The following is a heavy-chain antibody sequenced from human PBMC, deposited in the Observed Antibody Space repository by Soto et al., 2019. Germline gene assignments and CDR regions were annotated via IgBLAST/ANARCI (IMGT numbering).Heavy chain of an antibody. CDR1: GFSIYKND. Sequence: EVQLVESGGGLVQPGGSLRLSCVASGFSIYKNDMIWVRQAPGKGLEWLAHIHYDGSPYYADSVKGRFTISKDNYKNTLYFQMNSLRSEDPAVYYCAAYGPNAGDGFWGQGTLVTVS. V-gene: IGHV3-66*01. J-gene: IGHJ4*02. CDR2: IHYDGSP. D-gene: IGHD4-17*01. CDR3: AAYGPNAGDGF.